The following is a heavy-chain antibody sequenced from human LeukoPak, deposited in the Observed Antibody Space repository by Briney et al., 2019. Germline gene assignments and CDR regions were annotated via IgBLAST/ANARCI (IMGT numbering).Heavy chain of an antibody. V-gene: IGHV3-48*03. Sequence: GGSLRLSCAASGFTFSSYEMNWVRQAPGKGLEWVSCISSSGSTIHYADSVKGRFTISRDNAKNSLYLQMNSLRAEDTAVYYCARDLGYCTSTSCYSLYGMDVWGKGTTVTVSS. CDR2: ISSSGSTI. D-gene: IGHD2-2*02. J-gene: IGHJ6*04. CDR1: GFTFSSYE. CDR3: ARDLGYCTSTSCYSLYGMDV.